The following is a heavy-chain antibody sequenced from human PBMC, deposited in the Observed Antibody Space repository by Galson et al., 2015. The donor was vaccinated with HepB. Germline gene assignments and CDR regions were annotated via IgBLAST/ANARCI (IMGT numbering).Heavy chain of an antibody. J-gene: IGHJ3*02. CDR1: GFTFSSYS. CDR2: ISSSSSYI. CDR3: ARDRDYGDDYVGPGDAFDI. V-gene: IGHV3-21*01. Sequence: SLRLSCAASGFTFSSYSMNWVRQAPGKGLEWVSYISSSSSYIYCADSVKGRFTISRDNAKNSLYLQMNSLRAEDTAVYYCARDRDYGDDYVGPGDAFDIWGQGTMVIVSS. D-gene: IGHD4-17*01.